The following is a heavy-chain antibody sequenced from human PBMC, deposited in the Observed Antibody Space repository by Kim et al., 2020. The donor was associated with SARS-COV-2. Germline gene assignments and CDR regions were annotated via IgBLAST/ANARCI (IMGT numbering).Heavy chain of an antibody. D-gene: IGHD4-4*01. CDR3: SKTTGYFDY. J-gene: IGHJ4*02. CDR1: GFTLSNFA. Sequence: GGSLRLSCAASGFTLSNFAMTWVRQAPGKGLEWVSFISGNAANTGYVDSVKGRFTISRDNSKNMLYLQMNSLRVEDTAVYYCSKTTGYFDYWGRGALVT. CDR2: ISGNAANT. V-gene: IGHV3-23*01.